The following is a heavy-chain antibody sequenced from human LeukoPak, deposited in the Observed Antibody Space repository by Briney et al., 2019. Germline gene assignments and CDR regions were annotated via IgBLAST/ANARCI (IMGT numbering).Heavy chain of an antibody. D-gene: IGHD2-21*02. CDR3: AKGRWGLTINNFDL. Sequence: GGSLRLSCAASGFTVSSNYMSWVRQAPGKGLEWVSVIYSGGSTYYADSVKGRFTISRDNSKNTLYLQMNSLGGEDTALYYCAKGRWGLTINNFDLWGQGTMVTVSS. CDR1: GFTVSSNY. CDR2: IYSGGST. V-gene: IGHV3-66*01. J-gene: IGHJ3*01.